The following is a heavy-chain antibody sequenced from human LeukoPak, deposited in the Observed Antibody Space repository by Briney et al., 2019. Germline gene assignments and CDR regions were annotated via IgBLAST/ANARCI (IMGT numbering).Heavy chain of an antibody. V-gene: IGHV3-23*01. Sequence: PGGSLRLSCAASGFTFSSYAMSWVRQAPGKGLEWVSAISGSGGSTYYADAVKGRFTISRDNSKNTLYLQMNSLRAEDTAVYYCARRTNSWPNFDYWGQGTLVTVSS. CDR2: ISGSGGST. J-gene: IGHJ4*02. CDR1: GFTFSSYA. CDR3: ARRTNSWPNFDY. D-gene: IGHD6-13*01.